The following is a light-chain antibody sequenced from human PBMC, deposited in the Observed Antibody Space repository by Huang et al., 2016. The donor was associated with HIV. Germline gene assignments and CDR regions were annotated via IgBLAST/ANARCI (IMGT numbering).Light chain of an antibody. J-gene: IGKJ5*01. CDR1: QSISRSY. CDR3: QQYHSSPVT. CDR2: GAS. V-gene: IGKV3-20*01. Sequence: IVLTQSPGTLSVSPGERATLSCRASQSISRSYLGWYQQKPGQAPRLLIYGASSRATGIPDRFSGSGSGRDFTLTISRLEPEDFAVYFCQQYHSSPVTFGQGTRLEIK.